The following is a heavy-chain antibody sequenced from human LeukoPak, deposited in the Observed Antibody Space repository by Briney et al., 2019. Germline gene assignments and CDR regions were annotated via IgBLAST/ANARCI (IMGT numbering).Heavy chain of an antibody. V-gene: IGHV4-59*01. CDR3: AREMDWEGDAFDI. CDR2: IYYSGST. D-gene: IGHD3/OR15-3a*01. CDR1: GGSISSYY. J-gene: IGHJ3*02. Sequence: SETLSPTCTVSGGSISSYYWSWIRQPPGKGLEWIGYIYYSGSTNYNPSLKSRVTISVDTSKNQFSLKLSSVTAADTAVYYCAREMDWEGDAFDIWGQGTMVTVSS.